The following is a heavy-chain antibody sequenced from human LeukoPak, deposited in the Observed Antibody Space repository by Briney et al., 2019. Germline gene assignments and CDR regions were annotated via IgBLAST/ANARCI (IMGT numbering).Heavy chain of an antibody. CDR3: TRGRLRFLEGDFDY. V-gene: IGHV3-49*03. D-gene: IGHD3-3*01. CDR2: IRSKAYGGTT. Sequence: GGSLRLSCAASGFTFSDYYMSWIRQAPGKGLEWVGFIRSKAYGGTTEYAASVKGRFTISRDDSKSIAYLQMNSLKTEDTAVYYCTRGRLRFLEGDFDYWGQGTLVTVSS. CDR1: GFTFSDYY. J-gene: IGHJ4*02.